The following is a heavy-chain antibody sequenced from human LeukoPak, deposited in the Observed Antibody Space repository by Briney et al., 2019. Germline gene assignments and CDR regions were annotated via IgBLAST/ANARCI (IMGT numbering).Heavy chain of an antibody. V-gene: IGHV3-13*01. CDR2: IGTAGDT. CDR3: ARAKGGDGSMMDY. D-gene: IGHD5-24*01. J-gene: IGHJ4*02. Sequence: GGSLRLSCAASGFTFSSYDMHWVRQATGKGLEGVSAIGTAGDTYCPGSVKGRFTISRDNAKNPLYLQMNSLRAEVTAVYYCARAKGGDGSMMDYWGQGTLVTVSS. CDR1: GFTFSSYD.